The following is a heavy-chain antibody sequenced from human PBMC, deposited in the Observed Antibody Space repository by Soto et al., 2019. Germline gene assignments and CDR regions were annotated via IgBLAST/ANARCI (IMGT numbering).Heavy chain of an antibody. V-gene: IGHV1-3*05. J-gene: IGHJ4*02. CDR2: LNPGNTNT. Sequence: QVQLVQSGGEEKKPGASVKLSCEASGYTFTAYAIHWLRQAPGQRLEWMAWLNPGNTNTKYSQKFLGRVSIARDTSASTAYLELGSLRSEDTAVYYCARSAISPYGGLIGPFDYWGQGNLVTVSS. CDR3: ARSAISPYGGLIGPFDY. D-gene: IGHD3-16*02. CDR1: GYTFTAYA.